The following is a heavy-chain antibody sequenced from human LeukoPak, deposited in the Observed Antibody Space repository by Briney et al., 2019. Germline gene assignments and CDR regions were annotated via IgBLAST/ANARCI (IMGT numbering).Heavy chain of an antibody. CDR2: ISSGSNTI. V-gene: IGHV3-48*04. D-gene: IGHD6-19*01. Sequence: PGGSLRLSCAASRFTFSTYSMNWVRQAPGKGLEWVSYISSGSNTIYYADSVKGRFTISRDNAKNSLYLQMNSLRAEDTAVYYCARNSGWFRFDYWGQGTLVTVSS. CDR3: ARNSGWFRFDY. CDR1: RFTFSTYS. J-gene: IGHJ4*02.